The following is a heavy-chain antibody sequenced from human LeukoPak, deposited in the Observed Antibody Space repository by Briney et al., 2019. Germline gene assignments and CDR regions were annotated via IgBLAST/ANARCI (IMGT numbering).Heavy chain of an antibody. CDR1: GGSISSGSYY. CDR2: IYTSGST. V-gene: IGHV4-61*02. CDR3: AREGRLLWFGEFTHYYYYYMDV. J-gene: IGHJ6*03. D-gene: IGHD3-10*01. Sequence: SQTLSLTCTVSGGSISSGSYYWSWIRQPAGKGLEWIGRIYTSGSTNYNPSLKSRVTISVDTSKNQFSLKLSSVTAADTAVYYCAREGRLLWFGEFTHYYYYYMDVWGKGTTVTISS.